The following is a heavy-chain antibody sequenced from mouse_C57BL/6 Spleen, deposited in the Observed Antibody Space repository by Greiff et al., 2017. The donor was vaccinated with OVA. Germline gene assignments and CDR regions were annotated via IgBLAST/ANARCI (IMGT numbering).Heavy chain of an antibody. J-gene: IGHJ3*01. Sequence: QVQLQQSGPELVKPGASVKISCKASGYAFSSSCMNWVKQRPGQGLEWIGRIYPGDGDTNYNGKFKGKATLTADKSSSTAYMQLSSLTSEDSAVYFCARRVDDASIAYWGQGTLVTVSA. CDR1: GYAFSSSC. CDR2: IYPGDGDT. CDR3: ARRVDDASIAY. D-gene: IGHD1-1*01. V-gene: IGHV1-82*01.